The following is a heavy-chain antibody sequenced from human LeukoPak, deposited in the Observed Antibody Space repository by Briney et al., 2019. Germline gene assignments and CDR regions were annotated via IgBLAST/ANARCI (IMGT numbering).Heavy chain of an antibody. J-gene: IGHJ4*02. V-gene: IGHV1-46*01. CDR1: GYTFTRFF. CDR2: IKVSGGAT. Sequence: ASVKISCKASGYTFTRFFMYWVRQAPGQGPEWMGRIKVSGGATDYAQKFQARVTMTSDTSTNTVYMEMSNLRSDDTAVYYCARDLYGKFQLLRGSDYWGQGTLVTVSS. CDR3: ARDLYGKFQLLRGSDY. D-gene: IGHD1-26*01.